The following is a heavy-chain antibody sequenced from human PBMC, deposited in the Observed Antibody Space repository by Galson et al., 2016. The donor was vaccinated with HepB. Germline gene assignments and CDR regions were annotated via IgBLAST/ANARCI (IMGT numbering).Heavy chain of an antibody. V-gene: IGHV3-48*02. CDR1: GFSVISNY. CDR3: ARELVRSAFDL. Sequence: SLRLSCAASGFSVISNYMRWVRQAPGKGRQWVSYISSSIRTIYYADSVMGRFTISRDNAENSVYLQMNHLRDEDTAVYYCARELVRSAFDLWGQGTMVTVSS. CDR2: ISSSIRTI. J-gene: IGHJ3*01. D-gene: IGHD4/OR15-4a*01.